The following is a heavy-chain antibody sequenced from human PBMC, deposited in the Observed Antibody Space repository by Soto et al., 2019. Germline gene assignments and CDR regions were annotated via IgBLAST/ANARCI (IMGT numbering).Heavy chain of an antibody. V-gene: IGHV1-46*03. CDR3: ASDSNSWVFDN. J-gene: IGHJ4*02. CDR2: IKPSGGSR. CDR1: GYIFSSFY. Sequence: ASVKVSCKAPGYIFSSFYIHWVRQAPGQGLEWMGIIKPSGGSRSYAQKFLGRVTLTRDTSTNTVYMELSSLRSEDTAMYFCASDSNSWVFDNWGQGTLVTVSS. D-gene: IGHD6-13*01.